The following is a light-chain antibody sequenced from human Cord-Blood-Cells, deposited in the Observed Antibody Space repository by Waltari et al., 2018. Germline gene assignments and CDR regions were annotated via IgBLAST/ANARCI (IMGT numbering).Light chain of an antibody. CDR3: SSYTSSSTLV. Sequence: QSALTQPASLSGSPGQSITLSCTGTRSDVGGYNYVSWYQQHPGKAPKLMIYDISNRPSGVSNRFSGSKSGNTASLTISGLQAEDEADYYCSSYTSSSTLVFGGGTKLTVL. CDR1: RSDVGGYNY. CDR2: DIS. J-gene: IGLJ2*01. V-gene: IGLV2-14*01.